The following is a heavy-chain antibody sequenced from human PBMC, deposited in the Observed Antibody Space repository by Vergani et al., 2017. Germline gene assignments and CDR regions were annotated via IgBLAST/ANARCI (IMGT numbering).Heavy chain of an antibody. Sequence: QVQLQESGPGLVKPSETLSLTCAVSGGSISSSNWWSWVRQPPGKGLEWIGEIYHSGSTNYNPSLESRVTMSVDTSKSQFSLKLSSGTAADTAVYYCTRHLAVVAANNWFDPWGQGTLVTVSS. CDR1: GGSISSSNW. CDR3: TRHLAVVAANNWFDP. CDR2: IYHSGST. V-gene: IGHV4-4*02. D-gene: IGHD2-15*01. J-gene: IGHJ5*02.